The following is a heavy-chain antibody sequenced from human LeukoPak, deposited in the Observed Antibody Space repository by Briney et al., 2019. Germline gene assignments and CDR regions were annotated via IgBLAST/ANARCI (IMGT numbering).Heavy chain of an antibody. CDR2: IYYTRST. CDR3: ARHRQSITIFGVVIRTYYYYYMDV. J-gene: IGHJ6*03. CDR1: GGSINSYY. Sequence: SETLSLTCTVSGGSINSYYWSWIRQPPGQGLEWIGYIYYTRSTSYNSSLKSRVTISIDTSKNQFSLKLSSVTAADTAVYYCARHRQSITIFGVVIRTYYYYYMDVWGKGTTATVSS. V-gene: IGHV4-59*08. D-gene: IGHD3-3*01.